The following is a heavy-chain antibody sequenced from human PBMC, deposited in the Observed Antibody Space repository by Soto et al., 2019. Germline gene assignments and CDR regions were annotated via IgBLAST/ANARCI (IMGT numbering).Heavy chain of an antibody. J-gene: IGHJ3*02. V-gene: IGHV3-7*01. D-gene: IGHD6-13*01. Sequence: GGSLRLSCAASGFAFSSYWMTWVRQAPGEGLEWVGNIRQDGSDKYYVDSLKGRFTISRDNAKNSLYLQMNSLRAEDTAVYYCARSSSWYLFDAFDIWGQGTMVTVSS. CDR1: GFAFSSYW. CDR2: IRQDGSDK. CDR3: ARSSSWYLFDAFDI.